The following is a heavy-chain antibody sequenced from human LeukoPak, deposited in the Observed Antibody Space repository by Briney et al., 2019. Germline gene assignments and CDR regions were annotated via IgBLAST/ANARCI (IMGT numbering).Heavy chain of an antibody. Sequence: GGSLRLSCAASGFTFSSYGMHWVRQAPGKGLEWVTVIWYDGSNKYYADSVKGRFTISRDNSKNTLYLQMNSLRAEDTAVYYCARDRKGYSYGLFDYWGQGTLVTVSS. CDR2: IWYDGSNK. J-gene: IGHJ4*02. CDR1: GFTFSSYG. V-gene: IGHV3-33*01. D-gene: IGHD5-18*01. CDR3: ARDRKGYSYGLFDY.